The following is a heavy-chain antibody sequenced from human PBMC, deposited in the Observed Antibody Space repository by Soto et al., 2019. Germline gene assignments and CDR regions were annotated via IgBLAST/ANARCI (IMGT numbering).Heavy chain of an antibody. Sequence: QITLKESGPTLVKPTQTLTLTCTFSGFSLSTSGVGVGWIRQPPGKALEWLALIYWDDGKRYSPSLKSRLTITKDTSKNQVVLKMADMDPVDTATYYGAQWVKYDMLTGYYRYYYYGMDVWGQGTTVTVSS. D-gene: IGHD3-9*01. V-gene: IGHV2-5*02. CDR2: IYWDDGK. CDR3: AQWVKYDMLTGYYRYYYYGMDV. J-gene: IGHJ6*02. CDR1: GFSLSTSGVG.